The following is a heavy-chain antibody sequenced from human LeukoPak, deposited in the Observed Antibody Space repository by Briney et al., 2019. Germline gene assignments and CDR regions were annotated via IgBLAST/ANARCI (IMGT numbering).Heavy chain of an antibody. D-gene: IGHD3-10*01. CDR2: INPNSGGT. J-gene: IGHJ4*02. Sequence: ASVKVSCKASGYTFTSYDINWVRQATGQGLEWMGWINPNSGGTNYAQKFQGRVTMTRDTSISTAYMELSRLRSDDTAVYYCARVLFEGGGFGELLPFDYWGQGTLVTVSS. V-gene: IGHV1-2*02. CDR3: ARVLFEGGGFGELLPFDY. CDR1: GYTFTSYD.